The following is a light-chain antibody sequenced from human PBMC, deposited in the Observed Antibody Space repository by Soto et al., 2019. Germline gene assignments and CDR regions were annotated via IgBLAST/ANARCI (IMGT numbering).Light chain of an antibody. CDR3: QQANVFPRS. Sequence: DIQMTQSPSYVYASVGDTVTFTCRASEDVSRWLGWYQQKPGRAPSLLIFGATSLQDGVPSRFSATESGTHFTLTINGVQPDDFATYFCQQANVFPRSFGQGTQLDFK. V-gene: IGKV1D-12*01. CDR2: GAT. J-gene: IGKJ2*01. CDR1: EDVSRW.